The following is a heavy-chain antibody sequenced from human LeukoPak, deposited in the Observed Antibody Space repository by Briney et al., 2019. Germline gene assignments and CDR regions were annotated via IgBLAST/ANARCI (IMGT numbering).Heavy chain of an antibody. J-gene: IGHJ5*02. V-gene: IGHV3-11*03. CDR2: ISSSSSYT. CDR1: GFTFSDYH. Sequence: GGSLRLSCVASGFTFSDYHMSWIRQAPGKGLEWVSYISSSSSYTNYADSVKGRFTISRDSAKNSLYLQMNSLRAEDTAVYYCARRGQENTMITANNCFDPWGQGTLVTVSS. CDR3: ARRGQENTMITANNCFDP. D-gene: IGHD3-16*01.